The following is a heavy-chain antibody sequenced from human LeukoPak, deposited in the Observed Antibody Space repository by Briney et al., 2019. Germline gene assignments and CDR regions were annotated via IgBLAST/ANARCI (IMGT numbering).Heavy chain of an antibody. J-gene: IGHJ4*02. Sequence: SETLSLTCTVSGGSISGYYWSWIRQPPGRGLEWIGYIYYSGGNDLHPSFKSRVPISVDTSKNQFFLKMSSVTTADTAVYYCARHYYYSSGYFYQDYWGQGTLVTVSS. CDR1: GGSISGYY. D-gene: IGHD3-22*01. CDR2: IYYSGGN. CDR3: ARHYYYSSGYFYQDY. V-gene: IGHV4-59*08.